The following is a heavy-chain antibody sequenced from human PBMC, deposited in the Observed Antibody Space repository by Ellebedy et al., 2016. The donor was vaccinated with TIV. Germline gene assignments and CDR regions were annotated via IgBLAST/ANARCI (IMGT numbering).Heavy chain of an antibody. D-gene: IGHD3-3*01. V-gene: IGHV4-59*01. J-gene: IGHJ6*02. CDR3: ARGNRDSGSGYHPSFYYGLDV. CDR2: IFHSGST. CDR1: GVSISTYY. Sequence: MPSETLSLTCTVSGVSISTYYWSWIRQPPGKGLECIGYIFHSGSTNYNPSLKSRVAIAVDTSKNQFSLRLTSVTAAEPAVYYCARGNRDSGSGYHPSFYYGLDVWGQGTTVTVSS.